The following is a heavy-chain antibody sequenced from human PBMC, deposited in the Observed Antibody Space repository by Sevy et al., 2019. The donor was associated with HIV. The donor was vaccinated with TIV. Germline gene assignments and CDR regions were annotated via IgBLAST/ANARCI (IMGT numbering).Heavy chain of an antibody. CDR3: ARGSITIFGVEDNWFDP. V-gene: IGHV1-8*01. CDR2: MNPNSGNT. CDR1: GYTFTSYD. Sequence: ASVKVSCKASGYTFTSYDINWVRQATGQGLAWMGWMNPNSGNTGYAQKFQGRVTMTRNTSISTAYMELSSLRSEDTAVYYCARGSITIFGVEDNWFDPWGQGTLVTVSS. D-gene: IGHD3-3*01. J-gene: IGHJ5*02.